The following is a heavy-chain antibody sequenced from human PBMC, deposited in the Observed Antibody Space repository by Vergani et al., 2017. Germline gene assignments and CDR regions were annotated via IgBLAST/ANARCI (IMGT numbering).Heavy chain of an antibody. CDR3: ARGRDGGIPNYYYYMDV. J-gene: IGHJ6*03. Sequence: QVQLQQWGAGLLKPSETLSLTCAVYGGSFSGYYWSWIRQPPGKGLEWIGEINHSGSTNYNPSLKSRVTISVDTSKNQFSLKLSSVTAADTAVSYCARGRDGGIPNYYYYMDVWGKGTTVTVSS. CDR1: GGSFSGYY. D-gene: IGHD4-23*01. V-gene: IGHV4-34*01. CDR2: INHSGST.